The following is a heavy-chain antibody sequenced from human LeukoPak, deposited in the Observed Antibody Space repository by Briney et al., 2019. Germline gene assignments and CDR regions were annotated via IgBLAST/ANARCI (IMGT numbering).Heavy chain of an antibody. CDR2: ISSSGSTI. CDR3: ASGYDILTGYPPLDY. J-gene: IGHJ4*02. Sequence: GGSLSLSCAASGFTFSDYYMSWIRQAPGKGLEWVSYISSSGSTIYYADSVKGRFTISRDNAKNSLYLQMNSLRAEDTAVYYCASGYDILTGYPPLDYWGQGTLVTVSS. CDR1: GFTFSDYY. V-gene: IGHV3-11*01. D-gene: IGHD3-9*01.